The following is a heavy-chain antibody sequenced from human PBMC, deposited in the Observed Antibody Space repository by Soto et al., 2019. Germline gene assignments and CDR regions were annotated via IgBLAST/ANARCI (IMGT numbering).Heavy chain of an antibody. CDR2: IYPSDSDT. V-gene: IGHV5-51*01. Sequence: GESLKISCKGSGYSFTSYWIGWVRQMPGKGLEWMGIIYPSDSDTRYSPSFQGQVTISADKSISTAYLQWSSLKASDTAMYYCARHPIVVVPAAIWAAFDIWGQGTMVTVSS. CDR3: ARHPIVVVPAAIWAAFDI. CDR1: GYSFTSYW. J-gene: IGHJ3*02. D-gene: IGHD2-2*02.